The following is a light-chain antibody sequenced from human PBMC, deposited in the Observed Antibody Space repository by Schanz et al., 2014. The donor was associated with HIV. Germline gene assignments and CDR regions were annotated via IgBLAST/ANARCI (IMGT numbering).Light chain of an antibody. V-gene: IGLV4-69*01. CDR3: QTWGAGIRV. CDR1: SGHSAYS. J-gene: IGLJ2*01. CDR2: VNSDGSH. Sequence: QSVLTQSPSASASLGASVKLTCTLSSGHSAYSIAWHQQQPDKGPRYLMKVNSDGSHNKGDGIPDRFSGSSSGAERYLTISSLQSDDEADYYCQTWGAGIRVFGGGTKLTVL.